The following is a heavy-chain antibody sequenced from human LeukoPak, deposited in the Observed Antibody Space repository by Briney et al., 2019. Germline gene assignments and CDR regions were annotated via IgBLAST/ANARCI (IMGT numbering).Heavy chain of an antibody. Sequence: PSETLSLTCAVYGGSFSGYYWRWIRQPPGKGLEWIGEINHSGSTNYNPSLKSRVTISVDTSKNQFSLKLSSVTAADTAVYYCARGLITIFGVVSNWFDPWGQGTLVTVSS. CDR2: INHSGST. V-gene: IGHV4-34*01. CDR3: ARGLITIFGVVSNWFDP. CDR1: GGSFSGYY. J-gene: IGHJ5*02. D-gene: IGHD3-3*01.